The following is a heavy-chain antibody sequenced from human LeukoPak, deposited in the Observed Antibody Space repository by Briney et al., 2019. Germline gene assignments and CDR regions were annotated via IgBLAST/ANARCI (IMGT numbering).Heavy chain of an antibody. V-gene: IGHV4-59*11. CDR3: ATLMVVTARGGDY. D-gene: IGHD2-21*02. CDR1: GGSISSHY. CDR2: IYYSGST. Sequence: PSETLSLTCTVSGGSISSHYWSWIRQPPGKGLEWIGYIYYSGSTNYNPSLKSRVTISVDTSKNQFSLKLSSVTTADTAVYYCATLMVVTARGGDYWGQGTLVTVSS. J-gene: IGHJ4*02.